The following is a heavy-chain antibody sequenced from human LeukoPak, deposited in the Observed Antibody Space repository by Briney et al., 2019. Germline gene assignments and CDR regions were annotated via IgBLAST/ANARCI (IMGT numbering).Heavy chain of an antibody. J-gene: IGHJ4*02. CDR1: GFTFSSYG. Sequence: PGRSLRLSCAASGFTFSSYGMHWVRQAPGKGLEWVSYISSSSSTIYYADSVKGRFTISRDNAKNSLYLQMNSLRAEDTAVYYCARDQEWLVRNWGQGTLVTVSS. CDR2: ISSSSSTI. V-gene: IGHV3-48*01. CDR3: ARDQEWLVRN. D-gene: IGHD6-19*01.